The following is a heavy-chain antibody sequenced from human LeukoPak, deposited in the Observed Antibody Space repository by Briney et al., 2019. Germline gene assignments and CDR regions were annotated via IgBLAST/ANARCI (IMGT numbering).Heavy chain of an antibody. V-gene: IGHV4-39*07. CDR1: GGSISSSSYY. CDR3: ARGLRSSWSSAAFQPMDY. D-gene: IGHD6-13*01. J-gene: IGHJ4*02. Sequence: SETLSLTCTVSGGSISSSSYYWGWIRQPPGTGLEWIGSIYYGGSTYYNPSLKSRVTMSVDTSQNQFSLKLSSVTAADTALYYCARGLRSSWSSAAFQPMDYWGQGTLITVSS. CDR2: IYYGGST.